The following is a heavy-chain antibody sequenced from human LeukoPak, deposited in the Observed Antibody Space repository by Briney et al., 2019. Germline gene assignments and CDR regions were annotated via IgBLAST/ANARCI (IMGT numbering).Heavy chain of an antibody. J-gene: IGHJ6*02. V-gene: IGHV1-69*02. CDR3: ARVQGLARAPGASRDYYYYGMDV. Sequence: SVNLSCKASGGTFSIYTISWVRQAPGQGLEWMGRIIPILGIANYAQKFQGRVTITADKSTSTAYMELSSLRSEDTAVYYCARVQGLARAPGASRDYYYYGMDVWGQGTTVTVYS. CDR1: GGTFSIYT. D-gene: IGHD6-19*01. CDR2: IIPILGIA.